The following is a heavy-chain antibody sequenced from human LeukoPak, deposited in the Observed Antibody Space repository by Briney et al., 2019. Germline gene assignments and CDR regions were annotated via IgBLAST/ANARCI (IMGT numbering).Heavy chain of an antibody. CDR2: SRNKANSYTT. CDR1: GFTFSDHY. Sequence: PGGSLRLSCAASGFTFSDHYMDWVRQAPGKGLEWVGRSRNKANSYTTEYAASVRGRFTISRDDSKNSLYLQMNSLKTEDTAVYYCARTTASSGWTTWGQGTLVTASS. D-gene: IGHD6-19*01. J-gene: IGHJ5*02. V-gene: IGHV3-72*01. CDR3: ARTTASSGWTT.